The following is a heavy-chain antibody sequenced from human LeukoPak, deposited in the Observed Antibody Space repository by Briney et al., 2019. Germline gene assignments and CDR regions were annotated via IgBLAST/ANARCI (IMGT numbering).Heavy chain of an antibody. CDR3: AREGRSSSWYGGDY. D-gene: IGHD6-13*01. J-gene: IGHJ4*02. CDR2: IYYSGST. CDR1: GGSISSSSYY. Sequence: SETLSLTCTVSGGSISSSSYYWGWIRQPPGKGLEWIGSIYYSGSTYYNPSLKSRVTISVDTSKNQFSLKLSSVTAADTAVYYCAREGRSSSWYGGDYWGQGTLVTVSS. V-gene: IGHV4-39*07.